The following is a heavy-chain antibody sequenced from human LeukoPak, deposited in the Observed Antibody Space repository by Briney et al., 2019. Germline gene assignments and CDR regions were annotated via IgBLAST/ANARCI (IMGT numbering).Heavy chain of an antibody. Sequence: ASVKVSCKASGYTFTSYAMNWVRQAPGQGLEWMGWINTNTGNPTYAQGLTGRFVFSLDTSVSTAYLQISSLKAEDTAVYYCARDFGCSGGSCYYYYYYGMDVWGQGTTVTVSS. CDR1: GYTFTSYA. CDR2: INTNTGNP. D-gene: IGHD2-15*01. J-gene: IGHJ6*02. CDR3: ARDFGCSGGSCYYYYYYGMDV. V-gene: IGHV7-4-1*02.